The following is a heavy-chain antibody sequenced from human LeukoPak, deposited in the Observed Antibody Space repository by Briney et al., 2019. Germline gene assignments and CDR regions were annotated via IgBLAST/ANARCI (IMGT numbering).Heavy chain of an antibody. J-gene: IGHJ4*02. CDR1: GFTFSGSA. V-gene: IGHV3-73*01. D-gene: IGHD3-10*01. CDR2: IRSKANSYAT. Sequence: QPGGSLKLSCAASGFTFSGSAMHWVRQASGKGLEWVGRIRSKANSYATAYAASVKGRFTISRDDSKNTAYLQMNSLKTEDTAVYYCAKSVPAIRGEIDYWGQGTLVTVSS. CDR3: AKSVPAIRGEIDY.